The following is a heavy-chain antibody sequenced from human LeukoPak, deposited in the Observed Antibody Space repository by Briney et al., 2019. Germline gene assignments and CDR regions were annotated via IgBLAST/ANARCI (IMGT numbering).Heavy chain of an antibody. V-gene: IGHV1-69*05. J-gene: IGHJ4*02. CDR2: IIPIFGTA. CDR3: ASKVITGTTLGSDY. D-gene: IGHD1-14*01. CDR1: GGTFSSYA. Sequence: GSSVKVSCKASGGTFSSYAISWVRQAPGQGLEWMGGIIPIFGTANYAQKFQGRVTITTDESTSTAYMELSNLRSEDTAVYYCASKVITGTTLGSDYWGQGTLVTVSS.